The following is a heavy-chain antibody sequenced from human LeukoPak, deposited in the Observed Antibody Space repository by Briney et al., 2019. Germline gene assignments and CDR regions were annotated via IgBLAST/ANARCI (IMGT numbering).Heavy chain of an antibody. D-gene: IGHD2-2*03. J-gene: IGHJ3*02. CDR1: GFTFSSYG. CDR3: ARAPAPFLDIVVVPAAMGVGAFDI. Sequence: GGSLRLSCAASGFTFSSYGMHWVRQAPGKGLEWVALISYDGSNKYYADSVKGRFTISRDNSKNTLYFQMNSLRAEDTAVYYCARAPAPFLDIVVVPAAMGVGAFDIWGQGTMVTVSS. CDR2: ISYDGSNK. V-gene: IGHV3-30*03.